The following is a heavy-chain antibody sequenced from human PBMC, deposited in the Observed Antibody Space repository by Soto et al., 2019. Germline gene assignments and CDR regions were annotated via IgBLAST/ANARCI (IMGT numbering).Heavy chain of an antibody. D-gene: IGHD1-7*01. Sequence: SGPTLVNPTQTLTLTCTFSGFSLSTSGVGVGWIRQPPGKALEWLALIYWNDDKRYSPSLKSRLTITKDTSKNQVVLTMTNMDPVDTATYYCAHVKLALRTPPNWFDPWGQGTLVTVSS. CDR3: AHVKLALRTPPNWFDP. CDR1: GFSLSTSGVG. J-gene: IGHJ5*02. CDR2: IYWNDDK. V-gene: IGHV2-5*01.